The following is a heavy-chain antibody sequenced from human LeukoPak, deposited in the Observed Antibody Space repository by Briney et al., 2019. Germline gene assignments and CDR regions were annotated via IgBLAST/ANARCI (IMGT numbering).Heavy chain of an antibody. D-gene: IGHD2-15*01. CDR1: GVSISSSSYY. V-gene: IGHV4-39*07. CDR3: ARATPALLPYYYYYMDV. Sequence: SETLSLTCTVSGVSISSSSYYWGWLRQPPGKGLEWIGSIYYSGSTYYNPSLKSRVTISVDTSKTQFSLKLSSVTAADTAVYYCARATPALLPYYYYYMDVWGKGTTVTVSS. J-gene: IGHJ6*03. CDR2: IYYSGST.